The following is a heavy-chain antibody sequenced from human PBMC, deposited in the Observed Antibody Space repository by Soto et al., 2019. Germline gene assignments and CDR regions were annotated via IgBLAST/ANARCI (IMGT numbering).Heavy chain of an antibody. Sequence: EVQLVQSGAEVKKPGESLKISCKGSGYSFTSYWIGWVRQMPGKGLEWMGIIYPGDSDTRYSPSFQGQVTISADKSIRTAYLQWSSLKASDTAMYYCARLGPRGEWLWNYYYGMDVWGQGTTVTVSS. CDR1: GYSFTSYW. V-gene: IGHV5-51*01. D-gene: IGHD3-3*01. CDR3: ARLGPRGEWLWNYYYGMDV. CDR2: IYPGDSDT. J-gene: IGHJ6*02.